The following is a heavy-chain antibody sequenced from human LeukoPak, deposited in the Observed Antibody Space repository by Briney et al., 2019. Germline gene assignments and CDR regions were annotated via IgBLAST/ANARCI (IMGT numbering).Heavy chain of an antibody. CDR2: ITSSRSYI. CDR1: GFTFSSYS. CDR3: ARDLTVTSTCWFDR. V-gene: IGHV3-21*01. D-gene: IGHD4-11*01. J-gene: IGHJ5*02. Sequence: GGSLRLSCAVSGFTFSSYSMNWVRQAPGKGLEWISSITSSRSYIYYADSVKGRFTISSDNAKHFLHLQMNSLSADDTAVYYFARDLTVTSTCWFDRWGQGTLVTVSS.